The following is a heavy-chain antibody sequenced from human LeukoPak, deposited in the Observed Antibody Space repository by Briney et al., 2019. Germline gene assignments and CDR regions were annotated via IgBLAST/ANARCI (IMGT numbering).Heavy chain of an antibody. CDR3: ARGHARLYKHCSSTSCPRRYFDY. V-gene: IGHV3-30-3*01. D-gene: IGHD2-2*01. CDR2: ISYDGSNK. J-gene: IGHJ4*02. CDR1: GFTFSSYA. Sequence: RRSLRLSCAASGFTFSSYAMHWVRQAPGKGLEWVAVISYDGSNKYYADSVKGRFTISRDNSKNTLYLQMNSLRAEDTAVYYCARGHARLYKHCSSTSCPRRYFDYWGQGTLVTVSS.